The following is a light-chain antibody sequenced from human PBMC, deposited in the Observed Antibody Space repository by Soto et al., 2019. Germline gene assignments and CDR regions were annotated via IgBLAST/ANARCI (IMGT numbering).Light chain of an antibody. CDR3: QQSYSTPTWT. Sequence: IQITQAPCSLSSSLLERFTITXXASQSISSYLNWYQQKPGKAPKLLIYAASSLQSGVPSRFSGSGSGTDFTLTISSLQPEDFATYYCQQSYSTPTWTFGQGTKVDIK. CDR1: QSISSY. CDR2: AAS. V-gene: IGKV1-39*01. J-gene: IGKJ1*01.